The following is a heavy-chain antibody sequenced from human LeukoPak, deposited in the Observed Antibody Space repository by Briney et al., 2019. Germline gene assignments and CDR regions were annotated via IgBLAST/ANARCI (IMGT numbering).Heavy chain of an antibody. V-gene: IGHV1-8*01. J-gene: IGHJ4*02. Sequence: ASVKVSCKASGYTFTSYDINWVRQTTGQGLEWMGWMNPNSGNTGYAQKFQGRVTMTRNTSISTAYMELSSLRSEDTAVYYCARSRPGCGSGIKYYFDYWGQGTLVTVSS. CDR1: GYTFTSYD. CDR3: ARSRPGCGSGIKYYFDY. D-gene: IGHD3-10*01. CDR2: MNPNSGNT.